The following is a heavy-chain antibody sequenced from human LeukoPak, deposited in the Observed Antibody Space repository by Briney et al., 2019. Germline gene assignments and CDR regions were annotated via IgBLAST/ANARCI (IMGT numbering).Heavy chain of an antibody. Sequence: SETLSLTCTVSGGSISSYYWSWIRQPAGKGLEWIGSISYSGSTFYNPSLKSRVTISVDTSKKQFSLKLSSVTAADTAVYYCASPATYYDFWSGYHPFDYWGQGTLVTVSS. J-gene: IGHJ4*02. CDR1: GGSISSYY. CDR3: ASPATYYDFWSGYHPFDY. CDR2: ISYSGST. V-gene: IGHV4-59*05. D-gene: IGHD3-3*01.